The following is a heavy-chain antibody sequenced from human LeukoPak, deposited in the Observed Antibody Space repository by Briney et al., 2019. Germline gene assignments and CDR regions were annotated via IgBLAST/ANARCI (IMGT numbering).Heavy chain of an antibody. CDR1: GYTFSSYS. CDR3: VRLRRNSDTSGFYYYYDF. Sequence: GGSLRLSCAASGYTFSSYSINWVRQAPGKGLEWVSSISVRSSYIYYADSVRGRFRISRDDARDSLYLQMNSLRAEDTAVYYCVRLRRNSDTSGFYYYYDFWGQGTLVTVPS. D-gene: IGHD3-22*01. CDR2: ISVRSSYI. V-gene: IGHV3-21*01. J-gene: IGHJ4*02.